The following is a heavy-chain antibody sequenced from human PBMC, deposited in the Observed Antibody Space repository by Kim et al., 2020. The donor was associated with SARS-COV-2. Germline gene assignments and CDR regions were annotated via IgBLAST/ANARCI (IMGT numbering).Heavy chain of an antibody. V-gene: IGHV4-31*03. Sequence: SETLSLTCTVSGGSISSGGYYWSWIRQHPGKGLEWIGYIYYSGSTYYNPSLKSRVTISVDTSKNQFSLKLSSVTAADTAVYYCARAYTRASTYGSGHNWFDPWGQGTLVTVSS. CDR3: ARAYTRASTYGSGHNWFDP. J-gene: IGHJ5*02. D-gene: IGHD3-10*01. CDR2: IYYSGST. CDR1: GGSISSGGYY.